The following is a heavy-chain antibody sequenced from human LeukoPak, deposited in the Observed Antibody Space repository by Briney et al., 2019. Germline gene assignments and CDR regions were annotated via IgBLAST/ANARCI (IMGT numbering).Heavy chain of an antibody. Sequence: SETLSLTCTVSGGSISSYYWYWIRQPAGMGLEWIGRIYTSGSTNYNPSLKSRVTISVDTSKNQFSLKLSSVTAADTAVYYCARGRRGSTMVRGVNWFDPWGQGTLVTVSS. CDR3: ARGRRGSTMVRGVNWFDP. J-gene: IGHJ5*02. V-gene: IGHV4-4*07. CDR1: GGSISSYY. D-gene: IGHD3-10*01. CDR2: IYTSGST.